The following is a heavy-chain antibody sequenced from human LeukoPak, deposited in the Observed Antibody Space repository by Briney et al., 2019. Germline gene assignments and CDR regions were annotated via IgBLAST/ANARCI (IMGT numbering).Heavy chain of an antibody. D-gene: IGHD4/OR15-4a*01. CDR3: ARRAGAYSHPYDY. V-gene: IGHV3-53*01. J-gene: IGHJ4*02. CDR1: GFTVSSNS. CDR2: IYSDNT. Sequence: PGGSLRPSCTVSGFTVSSNSMSWVRQAPGKGLEWVSFIYSDNTHYSDSVKGRFTTSRDNSKNTLYLQMNSLRAEDTAVYYCARRAGAYSHPYDYWGQGTLVTVSS.